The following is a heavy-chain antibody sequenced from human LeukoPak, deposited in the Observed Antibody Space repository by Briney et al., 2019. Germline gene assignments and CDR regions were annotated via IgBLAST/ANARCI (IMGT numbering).Heavy chain of an antibody. V-gene: IGHV3-64D*09. Sequence: GGSLRLSCSASGFPFSSYAMHWVRQAPGKGLEYVSAISDSGGSTYYADSVKGRFTISRDNSKNTLYLQMSSLRAEDTAVYYCVRGYSFGPYGMDVWGQGTTVTVSS. CDR1: GFPFSSYA. D-gene: IGHD2-15*01. J-gene: IGHJ6*02. CDR2: ISDSGGST. CDR3: VRGYSFGPYGMDV.